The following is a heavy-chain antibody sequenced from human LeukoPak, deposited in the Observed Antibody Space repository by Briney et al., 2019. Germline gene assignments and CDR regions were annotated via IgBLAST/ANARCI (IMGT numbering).Heavy chain of an antibody. D-gene: IGHD3-3*01. CDR2: IYYSGST. V-gene: IGHV4-31*03. CDR1: GGSISSGGYY. J-gene: IGHJ6*02. Sequence: PSQTLSLTCTVSGGSISSGGYYWSWIRQHPGKGLEWIGYIYYSGSTYYNPSLKSRVTISVDTSKNQFSLKLSSVTAADTAVYYCARAKGYDFWSGYPYYYYYGMDVWGQGTTVTVSS. CDR3: ARAKGYDFWSGYPYYYYYGMDV.